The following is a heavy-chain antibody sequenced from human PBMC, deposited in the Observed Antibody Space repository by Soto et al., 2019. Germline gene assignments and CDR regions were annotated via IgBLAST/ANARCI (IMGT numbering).Heavy chain of an antibody. CDR2: IYYSGST. V-gene: IGHV4-59*01. CDR1: GGSISSYY. CDR3: ARAPQGNYGYPSYFDY. D-gene: IGHD3-10*01. J-gene: IGHJ4*02. Sequence: SETLPLTCTVYGGSISSYYWSWIRQPPGKGLEWIGYIYYSGSTNYNPSLKSRVTISVDTSKNQFSLKLSSVTAADTAVYYCARAPQGNYGYPSYFDYWGQGTLVAVS.